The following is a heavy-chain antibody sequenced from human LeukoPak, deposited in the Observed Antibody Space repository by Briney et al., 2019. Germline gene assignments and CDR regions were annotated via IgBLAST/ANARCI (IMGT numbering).Heavy chain of an antibody. J-gene: IGHJ4*02. D-gene: IGHD3-10*01. V-gene: IGHV3-48*01. CDR1: GFTFSSYS. Sequence: PGGSLRLSCAASGFTFSSYSMNWVRQAPGKGLEWVSYISSSSSIIYYADSVKGRFTISRDNVKNSLYLQMNSLRAEDTAVYYCARDPGGYFDYWGQGTLVTVPS. CDR2: ISSSSSII. CDR3: ARDPGGYFDY.